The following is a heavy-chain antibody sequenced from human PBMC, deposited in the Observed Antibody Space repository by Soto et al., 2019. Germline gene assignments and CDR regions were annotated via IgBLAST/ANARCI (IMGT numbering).Heavy chain of an antibody. CDR1: GFTFSNAW. CDR3: TTDTLGPFRYYDFSPGGY. CDR2: IKSKTDGGTT. V-gene: IGHV3-15*01. J-gene: IGHJ4*02. Sequence: NPGGSLRLSCAASGFTFSNAWMSWVRQAPGKGLEWVGRIKSKTDGGTTDYAAPVKGRFTISRDDSKNTLYLQMNSLKTEDTAVYYCTTDTLGPFRYYDFSPGGYWGQGTLVTVSS. D-gene: IGHD3-3*01.